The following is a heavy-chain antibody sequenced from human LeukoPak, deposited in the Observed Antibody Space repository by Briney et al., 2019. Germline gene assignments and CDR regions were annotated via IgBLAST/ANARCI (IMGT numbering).Heavy chain of an antibody. D-gene: IGHD2/OR15-2a*01. J-gene: IGHJ3*02. Sequence: SETLSLTCTVSGGSISSYYWSWIRQPPGKGLEWIGCIYYSGSTYYNPSLKSRVTISVDMSKSQFSLRLTSVTAADTAVYYCARKNDFDIWGQGTLVTVSS. V-gene: IGHV4-59*01. CDR2: IYYSGST. CDR1: GGSISSYY. CDR3: ARKNDFDI.